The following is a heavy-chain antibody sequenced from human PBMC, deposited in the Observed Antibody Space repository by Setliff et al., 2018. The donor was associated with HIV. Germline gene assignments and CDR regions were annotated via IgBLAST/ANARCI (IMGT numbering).Heavy chain of an antibody. J-gene: IGHJ4*02. D-gene: IGHD6-19*01. V-gene: IGHV4-31*03. CDR2: IYYSGST. Sequence: SETLSLTCTVSGGSISSGGYYWSWIRQHPGKGLEWIGYIYYSGSTYYNPPLKSRVTISVDTSKNQFSLKLSSVTAADTAVYYCARGPRWLSQPFDYWGQGTLVTVSS. CDR1: GGSISSGGYY. CDR3: ARGPRWLSQPFDY.